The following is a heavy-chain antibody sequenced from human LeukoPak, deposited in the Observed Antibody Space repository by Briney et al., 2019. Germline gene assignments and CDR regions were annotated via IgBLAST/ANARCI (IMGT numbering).Heavy chain of an antibody. J-gene: IGHJ4*02. CDR2: ISSSGSTI. V-gene: IGHV3-48*03. D-gene: IGHD2-8*01. CDR1: GFTFSSYE. Sequence: GGSLRLSCXASGFTFSSYEMNWVRQAPGKGLEWVSYISSSGSTIYYADSVKGRFTISRDNAKNSLYLQMNSLRAEDTAVYYCARDLPRVSFDYWGQGTLVTVSS. CDR3: ARDLPRVSFDY.